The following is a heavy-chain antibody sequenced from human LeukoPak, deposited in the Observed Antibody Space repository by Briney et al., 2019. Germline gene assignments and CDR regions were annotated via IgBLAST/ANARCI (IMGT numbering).Heavy chain of an antibody. CDR3: AKDIRYSSSWAIFDY. CDR1: GFSFSTYA. J-gene: IGHJ4*02. V-gene: IGHV3-23*01. Sequence: GGSLRLSCAASGFSFSTYAMSWVRQAPGKGLEWVSGVNGNGGSTSYADSVKGRFTISRDNSKNTLYLQMNSLRAEDTAVYYCAKDIRYSSSWAIFDYWGQGTLVTVSS. CDR2: VNGNGGST. D-gene: IGHD6-13*01.